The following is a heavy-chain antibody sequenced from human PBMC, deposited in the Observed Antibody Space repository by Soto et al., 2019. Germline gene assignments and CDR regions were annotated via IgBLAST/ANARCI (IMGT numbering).Heavy chain of an antibody. CDR3: ARDHFTSYYYGSGSYAPTPSRQYYYYGMDV. D-gene: IGHD3-10*01. Sequence: GASVKVSCKASGGTFSSYAISWVRQAPGQGLEWMGGIIPIFGTANYAQKFQGRVTITADESTSTAYMELSSLRSEDTAVYYCARDHFTSYYYGSGSYAPTPSRQYYYYGMDVWGQGTTVTVSS. CDR1: GGTFSSYA. CDR2: IIPIFGTA. J-gene: IGHJ6*02. V-gene: IGHV1-69*13.